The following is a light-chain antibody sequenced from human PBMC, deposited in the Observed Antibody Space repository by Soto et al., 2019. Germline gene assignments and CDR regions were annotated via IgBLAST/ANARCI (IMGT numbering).Light chain of an antibody. CDR3: QQYNNWRWT. J-gene: IGKJ1*01. V-gene: IGKV3-15*01. Sequence: EIVMTQSPATLSVSPGERATLSCRASQSVSSNLAWYQQKPGQAPRLLIYGASTRATGIPARFRGSGSGTEFTLTISRLQSEDFAVYYCQQYNNWRWTFGQGTKVEIK. CDR1: QSVSSN. CDR2: GAS.